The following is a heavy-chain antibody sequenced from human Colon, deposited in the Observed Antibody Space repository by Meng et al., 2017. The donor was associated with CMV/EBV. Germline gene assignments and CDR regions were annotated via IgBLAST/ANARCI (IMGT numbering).Heavy chain of an antibody. Sequence: GGSLRLSCAASGFTFSRSEMTWVRQAPGKGLEWIAYISATGGTTYYADSVKGRFTISRDNAESSLFLQMNSLSAEDTAVYFCASANFDYYYFKNWGQGALVTVSS. J-gene: IGHJ4*01. V-gene: IGHV3-48*03. CDR2: ISATGGTT. CDR3: ASANFDYYYFKN. D-gene: IGHD1-26*01. CDR1: GFTFSRSE.